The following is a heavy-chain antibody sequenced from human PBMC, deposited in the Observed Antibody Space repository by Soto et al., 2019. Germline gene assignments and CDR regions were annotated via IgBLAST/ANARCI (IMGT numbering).Heavy chain of an antibody. J-gene: IGHJ3*02. CDR1: GFSFSSYA. CDR2: ISGSGDRT. D-gene: IGHD5-18*01. Sequence: EVQLLEFGGGSVQPGGSLRLSCAASGFSFSSYAMGWVRQAPGKGLAWVSVISGSGDRTYYADSVKGRFTISRYSSKKTLDLQMDSLSAEDTAIYYCAKDRWGTAMATAFEMWGQGTLVTVSS. CDR3: AKDRWGTAMATAFEM. V-gene: IGHV3-23*01.